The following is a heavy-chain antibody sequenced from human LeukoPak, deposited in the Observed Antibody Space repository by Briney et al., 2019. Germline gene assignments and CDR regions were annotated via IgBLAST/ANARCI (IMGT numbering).Heavy chain of an antibody. V-gene: IGHV4-61*08. CDR1: GGSISSGGYY. D-gene: IGHD6-6*01. J-gene: IGHJ3*02. Sequence: SQTLSLTCTVSGGSISSGGYYWSWIRQHPGKGLEWIGYIYYSGSTNYNPSLKSRVTISVDTSKNQFSLKLSSVTAADTAVYYCAREEQLVAYYAFDIWGQGTMVTVSS. CDR3: AREEQLVAYYAFDI. CDR2: IYYSGST.